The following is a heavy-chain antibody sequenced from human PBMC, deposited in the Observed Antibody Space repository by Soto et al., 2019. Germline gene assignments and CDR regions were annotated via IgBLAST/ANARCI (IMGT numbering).Heavy chain of an antibody. CDR2: IWFDGSNK. J-gene: IGHJ4*02. D-gene: IGHD5-12*01. CDR1: GFTFSSYG. V-gene: IGHV3-33*01. Sequence: QVPLMESGGGVVQPGRSLRLSCAASGFTFSSYGMHWVRQAPGKGLEWVAVIWFDGSNKYYADSVKGRFTISKDNSKNTLYLQMNSLRAEYTAVYYCARDREMATIGISGYWGQGTLVTVSS. CDR3: ARDREMATIGISGY.